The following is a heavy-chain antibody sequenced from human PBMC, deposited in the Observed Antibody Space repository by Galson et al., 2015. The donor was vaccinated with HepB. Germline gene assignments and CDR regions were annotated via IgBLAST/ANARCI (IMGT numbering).Heavy chain of an antibody. Sequence: TLSLTCAVSGYSISSGYYWGWIRQPPGKGLEWIGSIYHSGSTYYNPSLKSRVTISVDTSKNQFSLKLSSVTAADTAVYYCAREAPGIAAAGIGYWGQGTLVTVSS. CDR2: IYHSGST. J-gene: IGHJ4*02. CDR3: AREAPGIAAAGIGY. V-gene: IGHV4-38-2*02. CDR1: GYSISSGYY. D-gene: IGHD6-13*01.